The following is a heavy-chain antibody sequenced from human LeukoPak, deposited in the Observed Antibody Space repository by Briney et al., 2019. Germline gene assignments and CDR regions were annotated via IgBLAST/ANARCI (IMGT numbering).Heavy chain of an antibody. J-gene: IGHJ4*02. CDR1: GGSFSGYY. CDR2: INHSGST. Sequence: PSETLSLTCAVYGGSFSGYYWSWIRQPPGKGLEWIGEINHSGSTNYNPSLKSRVTISVDTSKNQFSLKLSSVTAADTAVYYCARGPEAVTKYFGCWGQGTLVTVSS. D-gene: IGHD4-17*01. V-gene: IGHV4-34*01. CDR3: ARGPEAVTKYFGC.